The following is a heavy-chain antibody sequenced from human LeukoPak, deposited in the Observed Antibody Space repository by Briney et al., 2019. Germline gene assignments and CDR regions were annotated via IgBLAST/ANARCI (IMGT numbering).Heavy chain of an antibody. V-gene: IGHV3-48*01. D-gene: IGHD6-13*01. CDR3: ARDLGSGWFVFDY. CDR2: ISSSGNTK. Sequence: GGSLRLSCTASGFTFDSYNMNWVRQAPGKGLELVSHISSSGNTKYYIDSVKGRFTISRDYAKRSLYLQMNNLRAEDTAVYYCARDLGSGWFVFDYWGQGTLVTVSS. CDR1: GFTFDSYN. J-gene: IGHJ4*02.